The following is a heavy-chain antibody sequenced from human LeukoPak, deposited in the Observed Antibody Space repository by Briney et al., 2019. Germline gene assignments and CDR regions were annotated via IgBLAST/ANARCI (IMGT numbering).Heavy chain of an antibody. D-gene: IGHD6-19*01. CDR2: ITFDGGNT. Sequence: TGGSLRLSCAASGFTFSHCAMSWVRQAPGKGLEWVSIITFDGGNTYYSSVKGRFTISRDNSKNTLYLQMSSLGAEDTAVYYCTRTHINGWCFDSWGQGTLVTVSS. CDR1: GFTFSHCA. J-gene: IGHJ4*02. CDR3: TRTHINGWCFDS. V-gene: IGHV3-23*01.